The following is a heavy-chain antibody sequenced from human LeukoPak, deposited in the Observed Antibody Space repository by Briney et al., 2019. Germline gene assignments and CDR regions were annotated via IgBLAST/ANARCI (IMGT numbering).Heavy chain of an antibody. D-gene: IGHD1-26*01. CDR2: IIPILSIA. CDR1: GGTFSSYD. Sequence: ASVTLSCKASGGTFSSYDISRVRHAPGQGLEWMGRIIPILSIANYAQKFQGRVTITADKSTSTASMELSSLRSEDTAVYYCAREYRWELPDYWGQGTLVTVSS. J-gene: IGHJ4*02. V-gene: IGHV1-69*04. CDR3: AREYRWELPDY.